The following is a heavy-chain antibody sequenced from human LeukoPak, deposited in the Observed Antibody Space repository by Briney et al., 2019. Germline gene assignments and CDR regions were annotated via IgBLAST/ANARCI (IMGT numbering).Heavy chain of an antibody. V-gene: IGHV3-66*01. CDR2: IYSGGST. CDR3: ARELLCGGDCHYYYGMDV. Sequence: GGSLRLSCAASGFTVSSNYMSWVRQAPGKGLEWVSVIYSGGSTYYADSVKGRFTISRDNSKNTLYLQMDSLRAEDTAVYYCARELLCGGDCHYYYGMDVWGQGTTVTVSS. CDR1: GFTVSSNY. J-gene: IGHJ6*02. D-gene: IGHD2-21*02.